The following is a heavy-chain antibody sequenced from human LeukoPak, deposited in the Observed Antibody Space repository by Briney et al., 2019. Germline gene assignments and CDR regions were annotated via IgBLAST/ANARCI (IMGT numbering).Heavy chain of an antibody. Sequence: PSETLSLTCAVSGGSISSGGYSWSWIRQPPGKGLEWIGYIYHSGSTYYNPSLKSRVTISVDRSKNQFSLKLSSVTAADTAVYYCASYIAAAGCFDYWGQGTLVTVSS. V-gene: IGHV4-30-2*01. J-gene: IGHJ4*02. CDR1: GGSISSGGYS. CDR2: IYHSGST. D-gene: IGHD6-13*01. CDR3: ASYIAAAGCFDY.